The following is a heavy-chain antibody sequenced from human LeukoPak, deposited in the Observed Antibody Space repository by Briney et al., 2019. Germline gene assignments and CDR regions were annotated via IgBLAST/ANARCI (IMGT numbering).Heavy chain of an antibody. Sequence: ASVNVSCKASGYTFTSYGISWVRQAPGQGLEWMGWISAYNGNTNYAQKLQGRVTMTTDTSTSTAYMELRSLRSDDTAVYYCARAKVGATDFDYWGQGTLVTVSS. D-gene: IGHD1-26*01. V-gene: IGHV1-18*01. J-gene: IGHJ4*02. CDR2: ISAYNGNT. CDR1: GYTFTSYG. CDR3: ARAKVGATDFDY.